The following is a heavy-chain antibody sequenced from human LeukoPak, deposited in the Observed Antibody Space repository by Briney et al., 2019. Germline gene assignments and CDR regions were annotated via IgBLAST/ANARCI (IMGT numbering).Heavy chain of an antibody. CDR2: ISSSSSTI. V-gene: IGHV3-48*01. Sequence: GGSLRLSCAASGFTFSSYTMTWVRQAPGKGLEWVSYISSSSSTIYYADSVKGRFTISRDNAKNSLYLQMNSLRAEDTAVYYCARDQKYGDYSLDYWGQGTLVTVSS. CDR3: ARDQKYGDYSLDY. CDR1: GFTFSSYT. D-gene: IGHD4-17*01. J-gene: IGHJ4*02.